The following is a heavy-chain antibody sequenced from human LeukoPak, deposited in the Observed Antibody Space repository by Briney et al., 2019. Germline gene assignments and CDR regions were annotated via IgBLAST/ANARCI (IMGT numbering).Heavy chain of an antibody. CDR2: IYYSGST. J-gene: IGHJ4*02. Sequence: SGALSLPCTVSGGSISSYYWSWIRQPPGKGLEWIGYIYYSGSTNYNPSLKSRVTISVDTSNNQFSLKLSSVTAADTAMYYCARVSGYDWESFYDYWGQGSLVTVSS. V-gene: IGHV4-59*01. CDR3: ARVSGYDWESFYDY. CDR1: GGSISSYY. D-gene: IGHD5-12*01.